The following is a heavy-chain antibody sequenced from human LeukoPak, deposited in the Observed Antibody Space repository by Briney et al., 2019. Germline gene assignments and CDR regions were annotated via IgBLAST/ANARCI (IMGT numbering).Heavy chain of an antibody. CDR3: ARDLSSSSNFDY. CDR1: VGTFSSYA. Sequence: ASVTVSCKASVGTFSSYAISWVRQAPGQGLEWMGRIIPIFGIANYAQKFQGRVTITADKSTSTAYMELSSLRSEDTAVYYCARDLSSSSNFDYWGQGTLVTVSS. D-gene: IGHD6-6*01. CDR2: IIPIFGIA. J-gene: IGHJ4*02. V-gene: IGHV1-69*04.